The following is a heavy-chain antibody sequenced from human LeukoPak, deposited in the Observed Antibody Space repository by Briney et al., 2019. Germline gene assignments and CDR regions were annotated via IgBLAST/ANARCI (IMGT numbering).Heavy chain of an antibody. J-gene: IGHJ5*02. CDR2: IYYAGAT. D-gene: IGHD1-26*01. CDR1: GGSISTGTYY. V-gene: IGHV4-39*07. Sequence: SETLSLTCTVSGGSISTGTYYWGWIRQSPGKGLEWIGNIYYAGATYYNPSLNSRVTISVDTFKNQFSLKLSSVTAADTAVYYCARRIVGATHNWFDPWGQGTLVTVSS. CDR3: ARRIVGATHNWFDP.